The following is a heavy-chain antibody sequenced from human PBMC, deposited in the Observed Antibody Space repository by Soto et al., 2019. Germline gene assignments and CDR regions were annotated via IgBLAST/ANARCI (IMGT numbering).Heavy chain of an antibody. CDR1: GGSVSSGGYY. J-gene: IGHJ5*02. D-gene: IGHD3-10*01. CDR2: IYYTGTT. CDR3: AGERGVWFGDLLTHGWFDT. Sequence: PSETLSLTCSVSGGSVSSGGYYWGWIRQTPGKGLEWIGYIYYTGTTSYNPSLKSRVTISVDTSRNQFSLRLTSVTAADTAVYYCAGERGVWFGDLLTHGWFDTWGQGTLVTVSS. V-gene: IGHV4-61*08.